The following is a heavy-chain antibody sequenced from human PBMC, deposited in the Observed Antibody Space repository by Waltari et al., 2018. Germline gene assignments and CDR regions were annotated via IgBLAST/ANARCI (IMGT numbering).Heavy chain of an antibody. CDR3: AKKGEGSSWLYYYYGMDV. J-gene: IGHJ6*02. CDR2: ISGSGGSA. CDR1: GFNFSSYA. V-gene: IGHV3-23*01. Sequence: DVQLLESGGGLVQPGGSLRLSCAASGFNFSSYAMSWVRQAPGKGLEWVSAISGSGGSAYYADSVKGRFTISRDNSKNTLYLQMNSLRAEDTAVYYCAKKGEGSSWLYYYYGMDVWGQGTTVTVSS. D-gene: IGHD6-13*01.